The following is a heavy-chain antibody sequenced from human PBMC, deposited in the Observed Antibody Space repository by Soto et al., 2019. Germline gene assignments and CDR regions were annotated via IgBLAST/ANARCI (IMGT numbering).Heavy chain of an antibody. CDR2: IYHTGIT. D-gene: IGHD5-18*01. Sequence: ASETLSLTCTVSGGSVSSASYYWTWIRQPPGKGLEWIGYIYHTGITNYNPSLKSRVTMSVDTSTNQFSLKLTSVTTADAAIYYCARDIRGYSRAFDSWGRGTLVTVS. CDR1: GGSVSSASYY. V-gene: IGHV4-61*01. J-gene: IGHJ4*02. CDR3: ARDIRGYSRAFDS.